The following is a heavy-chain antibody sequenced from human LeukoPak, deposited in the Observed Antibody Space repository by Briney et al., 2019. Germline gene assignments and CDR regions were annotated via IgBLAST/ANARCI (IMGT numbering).Heavy chain of an antibody. Sequence: GGSLRLSCATSGFTFSSYEMNWVRQAPGKGLEWISYITTSSTSTYYADSVKGRFTISRDNGKTALSLQMNSLRAEDTAVYYCARGGYYYDSSAYVSLDFWGQGTLVTVSS. V-gene: IGHV3-48*03. D-gene: IGHD3-22*01. CDR1: GFTFSSYE. J-gene: IGHJ4*02. CDR2: ITTSSTST. CDR3: ARGGYYYDSSAYVSLDF.